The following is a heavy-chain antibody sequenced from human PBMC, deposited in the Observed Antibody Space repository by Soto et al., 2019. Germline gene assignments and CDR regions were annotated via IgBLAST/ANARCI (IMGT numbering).Heavy chain of an antibody. V-gene: IGHV4-4*02. CDR3: AKSTSFAHFDY. J-gene: IGHJ4*02. Sequence: SETLSLTCTVSGDSISGSNWWRWVRQPPGKGLEWIGEIYHTGSTTYSPSFKSRLIISVDKSKNQFSLNLTSVTAADTAVYYCAKSTSFAHFDYWGQGALVTVSS. CDR1: GDSISGSNW. CDR2: IYHTGST. D-gene: IGHD2-2*01.